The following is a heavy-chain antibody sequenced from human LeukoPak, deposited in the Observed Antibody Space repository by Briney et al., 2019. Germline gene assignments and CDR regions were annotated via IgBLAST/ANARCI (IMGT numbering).Heavy chain of an antibody. CDR1: GYTFTSYG. V-gene: IGHV1-18*01. CDR3: ARVMRGGRYNWNYVGFDY. CDR2: ISAYNGNT. J-gene: IGHJ4*02. Sequence: GASVKVSCKASGYTFTSYGISWVRQAPGQGLEWMGWISAYNGNTNYAQKLQGRVTMTTDTSTSTAYMELRSLRSDDTAVYYCARVMRGGRYNWNYVGFDYWGQGTLVTVSS. D-gene: IGHD1-7*01.